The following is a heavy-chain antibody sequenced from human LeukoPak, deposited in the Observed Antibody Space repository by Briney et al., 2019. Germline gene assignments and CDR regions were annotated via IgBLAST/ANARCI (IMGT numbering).Heavy chain of an antibody. CDR3: ARDQEAFDY. V-gene: IGHV1-46*01. Sequence: ASVKVSYKASGYSFTSNYIHRVRQAPGQGLEWMGMIYPRDGSTSYAQKFQGRVTVTRDTSTSTVHMELSGLRSEDTAVYYCARDQEAFDYWGQGTLVTVSS. CDR2: IYPRDGST. CDR1: GYSFTSNY. J-gene: IGHJ4*02.